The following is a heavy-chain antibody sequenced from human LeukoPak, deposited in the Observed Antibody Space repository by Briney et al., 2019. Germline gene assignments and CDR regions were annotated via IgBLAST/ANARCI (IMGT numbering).Heavy chain of an antibody. V-gene: IGHV3-74*01. CDR3: ARGHAPVPRSAMDV. J-gene: IGHJ6*02. Sequence: PGGSLRLSCAASGFSFSNFWMHWVRQAPGKGLVCVSHISSDGSTTTYADSVKGRFTISRDNAENTLFLQMNSLRPEDTAVYYCARGHAPVPRSAMDVWGQGTTVTVSS. CDR2: ISSDGSTT. CDR1: GFSFSNFW. D-gene: IGHD2-2*01.